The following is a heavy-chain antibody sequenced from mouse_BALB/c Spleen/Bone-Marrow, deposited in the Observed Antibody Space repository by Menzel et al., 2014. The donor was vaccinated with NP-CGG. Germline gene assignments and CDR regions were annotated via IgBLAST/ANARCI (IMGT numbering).Heavy chain of an antibody. CDR3: ARDYGYYKDVGDY. V-gene: IGHV2-9*02. Sequence: VHLVESGPGLVAPSQSLSITCTVSGSSLTSYALHWVRQPPGKGLEWLGVIWAGGSTNYNSALMSRLNISKDNSKSQVFLKMNSLQTDDTAVYYCARDYGYYKDVGDYWGQGTTLTVSS. D-gene: IGHD2-12*01. CDR2: IWAGGST. J-gene: IGHJ2*01. CDR1: GSSLTSYA.